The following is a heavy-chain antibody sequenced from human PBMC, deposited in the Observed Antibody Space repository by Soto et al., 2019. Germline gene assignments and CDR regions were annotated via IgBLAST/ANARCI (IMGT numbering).Heavy chain of an antibody. CDR3: ATARKTDWTSLDS. CDR2: IYYSGST. J-gene: IGHJ4*02. D-gene: IGHD1-1*01. Sequence: SETLSLTCTVSGGSVNSGRYYWNWIRQPPGKGLEWIGYIYYSGSTNYNPSLKSRVTISVDTSKNQFSLRLTSVTAADTAVYYCATARKTDWTSLDSWGQGTLVTVSS. V-gene: IGHV4-61*01. CDR1: GGSVNSGRYY.